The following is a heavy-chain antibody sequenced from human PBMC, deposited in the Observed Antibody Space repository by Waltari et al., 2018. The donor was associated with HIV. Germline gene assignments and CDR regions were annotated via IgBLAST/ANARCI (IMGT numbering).Heavy chain of an antibody. CDR3: ARTVGPKRQAVDI. V-gene: IGHV4-4*07. D-gene: IGHD1-26*01. CDR1: GCSVSTYY. Sequence: QVRLQESGPGLVKPSEPLSLTCTVAGCSVSTYYWRWIRQPAGRGLGWSGQFYFIGSPRYNPALTGRATVSLDTSKNQVSLKLSSVTATDTAVYYCARTVGPKRQAVDIWGQGTTVVVSS. J-gene: IGHJ3*02. CDR2: FYFIGSP.